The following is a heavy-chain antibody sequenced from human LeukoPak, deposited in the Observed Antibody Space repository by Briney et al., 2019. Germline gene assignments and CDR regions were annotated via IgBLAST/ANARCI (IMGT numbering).Heavy chain of an antibody. J-gene: IGHJ6*03. V-gene: IGHV3-21*01. CDR3: ARTGTTFTYYYYMDV. D-gene: IGHD1-1*01. CDR1: GFTFSSYS. Sequence: NPGGSLRLSCAASGFTFSSYSMNWVRQAPGKGLEWVSSISSSSSYIYYADSVKGRFTISRDNAKNSLYLQMNSLRAEDTAVYYCARTGTTFTYYYYMDVWGKGTTVTVSS. CDR2: ISSSSSYI.